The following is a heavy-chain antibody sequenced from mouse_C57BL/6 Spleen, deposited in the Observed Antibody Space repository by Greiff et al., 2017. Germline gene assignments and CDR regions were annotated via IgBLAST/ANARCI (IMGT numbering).Heavy chain of an antibody. D-gene: IGHD1-1*01. V-gene: IGHV1-50*01. CDR1: GYTFTSYW. CDR3: ARGATVVAPFDY. J-gene: IGHJ2*01. CDR2: IDPSDGYT. Sequence: VQLQQPGAELVKPGASVKLSCKASGYTFTSYWMQWVKQRPGQGLEWIGEIDPSDGYTNYNQKFKGKATLTVDTSSSTAYMQLSSLTSEDSAVYYCARGATVVAPFDYWGQGTTLTVSS.